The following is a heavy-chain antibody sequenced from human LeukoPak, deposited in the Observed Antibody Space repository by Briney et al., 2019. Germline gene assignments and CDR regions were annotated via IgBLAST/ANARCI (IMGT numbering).Heavy chain of an antibody. Sequence: ASVKVSCKASGGTFSSYTNSWVRQAPGQGLEWMGRIIPILGIANYAQKFQGRVTITADKSTSTAYMELSSLRSEDTAVYYCAKSLGGGSGSYYVYWGQGTLVTVSS. D-gene: IGHD1-26*01. CDR1: GGTFSSYT. J-gene: IGHJ4*02. V-gene: IGHV1-69*02. CDR3: AKSLGGGSGSYYVY. CDR2: IIPILGIA.